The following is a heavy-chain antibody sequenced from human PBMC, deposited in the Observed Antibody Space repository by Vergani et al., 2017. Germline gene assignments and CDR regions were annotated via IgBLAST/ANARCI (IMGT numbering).Heavy chain of an antibody. CDR3: AHSTYYYDSSGYLDY. CDR2: IDWDDDK. Sequence: QVTLRESGPALVKPTQTLTLTCTFSGFSLSTSGMCVSWIRQPPGKALEWLARIDWDDDKYYSTSLKTRLTISKDTSKNQVVLTMTNMDPVDTATYYCAHSTYYYDSSGYLDYWGQGTLVTVSS. V-gene: IGHV2-70*15. D-gene: IGHD3-22*01. J-gene: IGHJ4*02. CDR1: GFSLSTSGMC.